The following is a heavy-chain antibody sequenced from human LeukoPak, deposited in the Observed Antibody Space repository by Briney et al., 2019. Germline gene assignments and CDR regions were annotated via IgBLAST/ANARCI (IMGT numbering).Heavy chain of an antibody. CDR3: ARDGNYGSGKFDY. D-gene: IGHD3-10*01. Sequence: RSGGSLRLSCAASGFTFSSYSMNWVRQAPGKGLEWIGYIYYSGSTYYNPSLKSRVTISVDTSKNQFSLKLSSVTAADTAVYYCARDGNYGSGKFDYWGQGTLVTVSS. J-gene: IGHJ4*02. CDR2: IYYSGST. CDR1: GFTFSSYS. V-gene: IGHV4-59*06.